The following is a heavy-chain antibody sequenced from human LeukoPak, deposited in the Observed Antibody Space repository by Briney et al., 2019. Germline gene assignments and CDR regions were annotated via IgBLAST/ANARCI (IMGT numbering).Heavy chain of an antibody. V-gene: IGHV4-34*01. CDR1: GGSSSGYY. CDR2: INHSGST. D-gene: IGHD6-13*01. CDR3: ARSTGYSSSWYLYFDY. J-gene: IGHJ4*02. Sequence: PSETLSLTCAVYGGSSSGYYWSWIRQPPGKGLEWIGEINHSGSTNYNPSLKSRVTISVDTSKNQFSLKLSSVTAADTAVYYCARSTGYSSSWYLYFDYWGQGTLVTVSS.